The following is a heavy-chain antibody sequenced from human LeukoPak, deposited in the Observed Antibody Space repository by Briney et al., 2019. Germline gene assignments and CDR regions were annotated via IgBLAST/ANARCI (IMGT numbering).Heavy chain of an antibody. CDR1: GFTFSSYV. CDR3: AKKRALGEVEYSSSYFDY. J-gene: IGHJ4*02. V-gene: IGHV3-30*18. D-gene: IGHD6-6*01. CDR2: ISYDGSNK. Sequence: PGGSLRLSCAASGFTFSSYVMDWVRQAPGKGLEWVAVISYDGSNKYYADSVKGRFTISRDNSKNTLYLQMNSLRAEDTAVYYCAKKRALGEVEYSSSYFDYWGQGTLVTVSS.